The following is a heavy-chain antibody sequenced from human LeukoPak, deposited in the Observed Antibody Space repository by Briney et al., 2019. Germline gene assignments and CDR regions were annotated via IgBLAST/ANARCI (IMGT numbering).Heavy chain of an antibody. V-gene: IGHV3-15*01. J-gene: IGHJ4*02. CDR2: IFSKIDGGTT. CDR3: AIWNYSTFDY. CDR1: GFTFSSAW. Sequence: GGSLRLSCAASGFTFSSAWMTWVRQAPGKGLELVGRIFSKIDGGTTHYAAPVKGRFTISRDDSKNILYLQMNSVTTEDSAIYYCAIWNYSTFDYWGQGTLVTVSS. D-gene: IGHD1-7*01.